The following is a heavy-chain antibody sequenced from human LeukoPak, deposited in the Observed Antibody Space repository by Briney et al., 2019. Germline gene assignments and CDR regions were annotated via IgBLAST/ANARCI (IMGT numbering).Heavy chain of an antibody. J-gene: IGHJ4*02. Sequence: ASVKVSCKASGYTFTSYGISWVRQAPGQGLEWMGWISAYNGNTNYAQKLQGRVTMTTDTSTSTAYMELRSLRSDDTAVYYCARARSVTGYYIHWGQGILVTVSS. D-gene: IGHD3-9*01. CDR2: ISAYNGNT. CDR1: GYTFTSYG. V-gene: IGHV1-18*01. CDR3: ARARSVTGYYIH.